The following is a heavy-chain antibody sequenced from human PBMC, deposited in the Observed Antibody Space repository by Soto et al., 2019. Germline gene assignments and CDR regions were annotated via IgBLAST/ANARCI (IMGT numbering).Heavy chain of an antibody. J-gene: IGHJ4*02. Sequence: QVQLVESGGGLVKPGGSLRLSCAASGFTFSDYYMAWIRQAPGRGLEWISYISGSTTGIYYADSVKGRFTISRDNAKTTLYLQRSSLRSEDTAVYYCARVGAVGIYYVDYWGQGTLVTVSS. CDR1: GFTFSDYY. D-gene: IGHD6-13*01. V-gene: IGHV3-11*01. CDR3: ARVGAVGIYYVDY. CDR2: ISGSTTGI.